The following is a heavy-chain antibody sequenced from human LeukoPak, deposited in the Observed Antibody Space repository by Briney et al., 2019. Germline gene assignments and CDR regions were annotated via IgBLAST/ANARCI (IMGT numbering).Heavy chain of an antibody. CDR1: GFTFSSYW. J-gene: IGHJ4*02. D-gene: IGHD3/OR15-3a*01. CDR2: IKQDGSEK. Sequence: GGSLRLSCVASGFTFSSYWMSWVRQAPGKGLEWVANIKQDGSEKYYVDSVKGRFTISRDNAKNSLYLQMNSLRAEDTAVYYCARGAWTFDYWGEGTLVSVSS. V-gene: IGHV3-7*01. CDR3: ARGAWTFDY.